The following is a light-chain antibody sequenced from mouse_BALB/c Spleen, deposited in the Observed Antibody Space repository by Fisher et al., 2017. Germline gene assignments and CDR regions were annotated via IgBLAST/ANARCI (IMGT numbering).Light chain of an antibody. CDR3: QQRSSYPLT. V-gene: IGKV4-57-1*01. Sequence: DIVLTQTPAIMSASPGEKVTMTCRASSSVSSSYLHWYQQKSGASPKLWIYSTSNLASGVPARFSGSGSGTSYSLTISRMEAEDAATYYCQQRSSYPLTFGAGTKLEPK. CDR1: SSVSSSY. CDR2: STS. J-gene: IGKJ5*01.